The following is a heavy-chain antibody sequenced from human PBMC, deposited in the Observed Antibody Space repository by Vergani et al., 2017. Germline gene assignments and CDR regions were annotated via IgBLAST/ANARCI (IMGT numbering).Heavy chain of an antibody. Sequence: EVQLVQSGAEVKKPGESLKISCKGSGYSFTSYWIGWVRQVPGKGLEWMGIIYPGDSDTSYSPSFQGQVTISADKSISTAYLQWSSLKASDTAMYYCARSLGASYYYYGMDVWGQGTTVTVSS. D-gene: IGHD7-27*01. CDR2: IYPGDSDT. J-gene: IGHJ6*02. CDR1: GYSFTSYW. CDR3: ARSLGASYYYYGMDV. V-gene: IGHV5-51*03.